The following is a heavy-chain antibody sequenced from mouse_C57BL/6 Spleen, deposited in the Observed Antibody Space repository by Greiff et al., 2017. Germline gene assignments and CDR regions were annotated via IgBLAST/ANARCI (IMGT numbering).Heavy chain of an antibody. D-gene: IGHD1-1*02. J-gene: IGHJ1*03. CDR3: ARRVGGSDAWDGWYFDV. CDR2: ISSGGSYT. V-gene: IGHV5-6*01. CDR1: GFTFSSYG. Sequence: EVQVVESGGDLVKPGGSLKLSCASSGFTFSSYGMSLVRQPPDKRLEWVATISSGGSYTYYPDSVKGRFPIARDNAKNTLYLQMSRLKSEDTAMYYCARRVGGSDAWDGWYFDVWGTGTTVTVSS.